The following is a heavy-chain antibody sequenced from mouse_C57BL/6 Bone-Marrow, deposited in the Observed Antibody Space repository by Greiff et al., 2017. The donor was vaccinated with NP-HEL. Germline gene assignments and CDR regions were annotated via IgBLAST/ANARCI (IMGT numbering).Heavy chain of an antibody. Sequence: EVQLQQSGPELVKPGASVKMSCKASGYTFTDYNMHWVKQSHGKSLEWIGYINPNNGGTSYNQKFKGKATLTVNKSSSTAYMELRSLTSEESAVYYCASSDGYYGYFDVWGTGTTVTVSS. CDR2: INPNNGGT. CDR1: GYTFTDYN. V-gene: IGHV1-22*01. CDR3: ASSDGYYGYFDV. J-gene: IGHJ1*03. D-gene: IGHD2-3*01.